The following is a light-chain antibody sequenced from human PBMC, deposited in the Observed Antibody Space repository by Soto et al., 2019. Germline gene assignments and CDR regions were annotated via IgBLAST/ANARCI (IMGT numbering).Light chain of an antibody. CDR3: QQRSNWPPG. CDR1: QSVSSY. CDR2: DAS. V-gene: IGKV3-11*01. Sequence: EIVLTQSPATLSLSPGERATLSCRASQSVSSYLAWYQRKPGQAPRLLIYDASNRATGIPARFSGSGSGTDFTFTISSLEPEDFAVYYCQQRSNWPPGFGQGTRLEIK. J-gene: IGKJ5*01.